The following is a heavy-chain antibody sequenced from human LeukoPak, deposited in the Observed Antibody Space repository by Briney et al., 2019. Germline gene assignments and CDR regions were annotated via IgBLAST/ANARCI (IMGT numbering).Heavy chain of an antibody. J-gene: IGHJ4*02. CDR2: IKQDGSEM. V-gene: IGHV3-7*01. Sequence: GGSLRLSCAASGFTCSRNWMTWVRQAPGKGLEWVANIKQDGSEMHYVDSVKGRFTISRDNAKNSLYLQMNSLRAEDTAVYYCARDSSGNGWSSFWGQGTLVTVSS. D-gene: IGHD6-19*01. CDR3: ARDSSGNGWSSF. CDR1: GFTCSRNW.